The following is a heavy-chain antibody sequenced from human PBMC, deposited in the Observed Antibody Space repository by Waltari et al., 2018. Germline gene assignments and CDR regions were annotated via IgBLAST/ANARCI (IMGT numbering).Heavy chain of an antibody. CDR1: GYTLTELS. CDR3: ATAKVQRDWVGKEYYFDY. CDR2: VGPEDGGT. D-gene: IGHD1-1*01. Sequence: QVQLVQSGAEVKKPGASVKVSCKVSGYTLTELSMHWVRQAPGKGLEWMGGVGPEDGGTINAQKLQGRVPRTEDTSTDTCYMERGSLRSEDTAVYYCATAKVQRDWVGKEYYFDYWGQGTLVTVSS. V-gene: IGHV1-24*01. J-gene: IGHJ4*02.